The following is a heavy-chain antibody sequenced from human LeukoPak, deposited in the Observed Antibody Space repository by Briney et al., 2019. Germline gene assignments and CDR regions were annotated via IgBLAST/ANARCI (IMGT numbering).Heavy chain of an antibody. CDR3: ARDRIAAAGTVPYYGMDV. CDR2: ISAYNGNT. V-gene: IGHV1-18*01. D-gene: IGHD6-13*01. CDR1: GYTFTGYG. J-gene: IGHJ6*02. Sequence: ASVKVSCKASGYTFTGYGISWVRQAPGQGLEWMGWISAYNGNTNYAQKLQGRVTMTTDTSTSTAYMELRSLRSDDTAVYYCARDRIAAAGTVPYYGMDVWGQGTTVTVSS.